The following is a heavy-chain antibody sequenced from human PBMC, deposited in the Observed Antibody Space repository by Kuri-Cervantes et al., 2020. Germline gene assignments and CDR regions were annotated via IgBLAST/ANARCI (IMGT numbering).Heavy chain of an antibody. D-gene: IGHD1-26*01. V-gene: IGHV3-23*01. CDR1: RFTFSTYA. Sequence: GGSLRLSCAASRFTFSTYAMTWVRQAPGKGLEWVSAISNSVDNTYYADSVEGRFTISRDNSKNTLYLQMNSLRAEDTAVYYCARAKGYYVGIGYFDYWGQGTLVTVSS. CDR3: ARAKGYYVGIGYFDY. J-gene: IGHJ4*02. CDR2: ISNSVDNT.